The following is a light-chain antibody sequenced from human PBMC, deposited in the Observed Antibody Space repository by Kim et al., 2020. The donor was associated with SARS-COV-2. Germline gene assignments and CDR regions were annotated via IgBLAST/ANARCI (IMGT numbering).Light chain of an antibody. CDR2: GKN. V-gene: IGLV3-19*01. CDR3: NSRDNSDNHVL. Sequence: SSELTQDPVVSVALGQTVRITCQGDSLRSYYATWYQQKPGQAPLLVIYGKNNLPSGIPDRFSGSISGSTASLTITGAQAEDEADYYCNSRDNSDNHVLFG. J-gene: IGLJ1*01. CDR1: SLRSYY.